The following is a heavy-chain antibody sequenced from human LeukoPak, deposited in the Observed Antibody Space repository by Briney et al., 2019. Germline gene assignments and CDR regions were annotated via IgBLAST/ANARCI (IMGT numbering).Heavy chain of an antibody. CDR3: ARGLRDRYGMDV. V-gene: IGHV3-11*04. J-gene: IGHJ6*02. CDR2: ISSSGSTI. Sequence: GGSLRLSCAASGFTFSDYYMSWIRQAPGKGLEWVSYISSSGSTIYYADSVKGRFTISRDNAKNTLYLQMHSLRVEDTAMYYCARGLRDRYGMDVWGQGTTVTVSS. CDR1: GFTFSDYY.